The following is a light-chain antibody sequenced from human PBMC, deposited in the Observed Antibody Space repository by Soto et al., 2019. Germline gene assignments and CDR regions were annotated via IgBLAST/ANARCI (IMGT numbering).Light chain of an antibody. CDR2: DVS. V-gene: IGLV2-8*01. Sequence: QSALTQPPSASGSPGQSVTLSCTGTSSDVGGYNYVSWYQQHPGKAPNLMIYDVSNRPSGVPDRFSGSKSGNTASLTVSGRQEEDEADYYCSSYESSNSLVVFGGGTKLTVL. J-gene: IGLJ2*01. CDR1: SSDVGGYNY. CDR3: SSYESSNSLVV.